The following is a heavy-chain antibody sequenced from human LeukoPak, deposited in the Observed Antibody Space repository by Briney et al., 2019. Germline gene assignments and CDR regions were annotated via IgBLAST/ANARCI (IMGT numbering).Heavy chain of an antibody. Sequence: PSQTLSLTCTVSGGSISSGGYYWSWIRQHPGKGLEWIGYIYYSGSTYYNPSLKSRVTISVDTSKNQFSLKLSSVTAADTAVYYCARDRVVVTAKTYYYYGMDVWGQGTTVTVSS. V-gene: IGHV4-31*03. CDR2: IYYSGST. J-gene: IGHJ6*02. D-gene: IGHD2-21*02. CDR1: GGSISSGGYY. CDR3: ARDRVVVTAKTYYYYGMDV.